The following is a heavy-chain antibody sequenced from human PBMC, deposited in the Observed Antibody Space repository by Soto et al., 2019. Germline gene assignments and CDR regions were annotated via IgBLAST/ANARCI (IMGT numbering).Heavy chain of an antibody. CDR2: LSGSGVST. CDR1: GFPFSNYA. D-gene: IGHD3-22*01. V-gene: IGHV3-23*01. CDR3: AKIESIFFYDSTGYYPFDY. J-gene: IGHJ4*02. Sequence: QLLESGGGLVQPGGSLRLSCVASGFPFSNYAMTWVRQAPGKGLEWVSALSGSGVSTYYADSVMGRFTISRDNSKNTVYLQMTRLRAEDTAVYYCAKIESIFFYDSTGYYPFDYWGQGTLVTVSS.